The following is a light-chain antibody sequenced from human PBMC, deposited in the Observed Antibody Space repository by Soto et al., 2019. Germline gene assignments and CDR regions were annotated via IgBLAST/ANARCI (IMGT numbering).Light chain of an antibody. J-gene: IGKJ3*01. CDR3: QQRSHWPPT. CDR2: DAS. Sequence: EIVLTQSPATLSLSPGERATLSCRASQSVSSYLAWYQQKPGQAPRLLIYDASNRATGIPARFSGCGSGTDFTLTISRLEPEDFAVYYGQQRSHWPPTFGPGTKVDIK. CDR1: QSVSSY. V-gene: IGKV3-11*01.